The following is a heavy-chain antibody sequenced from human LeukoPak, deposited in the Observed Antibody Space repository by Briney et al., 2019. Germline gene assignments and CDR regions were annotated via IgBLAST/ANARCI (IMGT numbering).Heavy chain of an antibody. Sequence: SETLSPTCTVSGGSISSSSYYWGWIRQPPGKGLEWIGSIFYSGSTYYNPSLKSRVTISVDASKNQFSLKLSSVTAADTAVYYCARDPPSNSAAATTSFDYWGQGTLVTVSS. CDR2: IFYSGST. J-gene: IGHJ4*02. D-gene: IGHD4-11*01. V-gene: IGHV4-39*07. CDR3: ARDPPSNSAAATTSFDY. CDR1: GGSISSSSYY.